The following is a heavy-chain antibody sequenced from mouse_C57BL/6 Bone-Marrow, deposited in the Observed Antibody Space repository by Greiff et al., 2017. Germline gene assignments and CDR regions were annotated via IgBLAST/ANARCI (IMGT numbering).Heavy chain of an antibody. V-gene: IGHV7-3*01. Sequence: EVKVEESGGGLVQPGGSLSLSCAASGFTFTDYYMSWVRQPPGKALEWLGFIRNKANGYTTEYSASVKGRFTISRDNSQSILYLQMNALRAEDSATYYCARYKGLLPFDYWGQGTTLTVSS. D-gene: IGHD2-3*01. J-gene: IGHJ2*01. CDR2: IRNKANGYTT. CDR1: GFTFTDYY. CDR3: ARYKGLLPFDY.